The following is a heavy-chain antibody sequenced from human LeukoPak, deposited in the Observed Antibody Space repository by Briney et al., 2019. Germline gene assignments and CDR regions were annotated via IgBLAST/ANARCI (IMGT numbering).Heavy chain of an antibody. Sequence: GGSLRLSCAASGFTFSSYGMHWVRQAPGKGLEWVAFIRYDGSNKYYADSVKGRFTISRDNAKNSLYLQMNSLRAEDTAVYYCARDQYYDSSGYWGYWGQGTLVTVSS. CDR1: GFTFSSYG. J-gene: IGHJ4*02. V-gene: IGHV3-30*02. D-gene: IGHD3-22*01. CDR2: IRYDGSNK. CDR3: ARDQYYDSSGYWGY.